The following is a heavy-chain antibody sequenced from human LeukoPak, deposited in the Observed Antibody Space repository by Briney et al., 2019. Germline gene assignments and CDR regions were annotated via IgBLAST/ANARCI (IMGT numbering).Heavy chain of an antibody. CDR3: ARVASALAGSDNWFDP. D-gene: IGHD3-10*01. CDR2: TFTNGST. J-gene: IGHJ5*02. Sequence: SQTLSLTCTVSGDSISSGGYYWSWIRQPAGKGLEWIGRTFTNGSTNYKPSLKSRVTISVDTSKKQFSLKLSSVTAADTAVYYCARVASALAGSDNWFDPWGQGTLVTVSS. CDR1: GDSISSGGYY. V-gene: IGHV4-61*02.